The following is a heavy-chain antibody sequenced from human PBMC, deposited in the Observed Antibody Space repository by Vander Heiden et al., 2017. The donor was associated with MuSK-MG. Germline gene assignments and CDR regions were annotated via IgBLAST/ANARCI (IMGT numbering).Heavy chain of an antibody. V-gene: IGHV3-21*06. CDR2: ISGTSNNI. CDR1: GFTFSGYN. CDR3: ARDRVTYNIVALHS. J-gene: IGHJ3*02. D-gene: IGHD1-1*01. Sequence: EVQLVESGGGLVKPGGSLRLSCAASGFTFSGYNMNWVRQAPGKGLEWVTGISGTSNNIYYADSVKGRFTISRDNAKNSLYLQMNSLRAEDTAVYYCARDRVTYNIVALHSWGQGTMVTVSS.